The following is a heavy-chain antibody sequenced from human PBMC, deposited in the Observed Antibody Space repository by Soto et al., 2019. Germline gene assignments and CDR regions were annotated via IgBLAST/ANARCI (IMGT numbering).Heavy chain of an antibody. V-gene: IGHV4-38-2*01. Sequence: SETLSLTCAVSGYSISSGYYWGWIRQPPGKGLEWIGSIYHSGSTYYNPSLKSRVTISVDTSKNQFSLKLSSVTAADTGVYYCARATARPHFDYWGQGTLVTVSS. CDR1: GYSISSGYY. CDR2: IYHSGST. D-gene: IGHD6-6*01. J-gene: IGHJ4*02. CDR3: ARATARPHFDY.